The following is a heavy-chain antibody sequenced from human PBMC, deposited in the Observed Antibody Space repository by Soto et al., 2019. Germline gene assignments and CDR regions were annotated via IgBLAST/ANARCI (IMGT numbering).Heavy chain of an antibody. D-gene: IGHD7-27*01. V-gene: IGHV4-59*11. Sequence: QVQLQESGPGLVKPSETLSLTCTVSGGSISNHYWSWIRQPPGKGLEWIGYIYYNGNTNYNPSLTRRVTMSVATSKKQISLKLSSVTAADTAVYYCTRANWYSEYWGQGTLVTVSS. CDR3: TRANWYSEY. CDR2: IYYNGNT. CDR1: GGSISNHY. J-gene: IGHJ4*02.